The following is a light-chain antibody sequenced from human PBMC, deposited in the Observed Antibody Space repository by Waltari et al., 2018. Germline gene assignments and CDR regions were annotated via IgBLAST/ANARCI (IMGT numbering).Light chain of an antibody. V-gene: IGKV1-16*01. CDR2: ALS. Sequence: DIQLTQSPSSLSASVGDRVTINCRASQDINGALAWFQHQPGKAPKTLIYALSTRQSGVPSRFGGSGSGTDFTLTIDSLQPDDFATYYCQHYYYYPFTFGGGTKVEVK. CDR1: QDINGA. J-gene: IGKJ4*01. CDR3: QHYYYYPFT.